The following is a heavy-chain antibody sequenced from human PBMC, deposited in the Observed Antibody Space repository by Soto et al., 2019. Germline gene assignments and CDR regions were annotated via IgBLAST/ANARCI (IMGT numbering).Heavy chain of an antibody. V-gene: IGHV3-30-3*01. J-gene: IGHJ3*02. Sequence: GGSLRLSCAASGFTFSSYAMHWVRQAPGKGLEWVAVISYDGSNKYYADSVKGRFTISRDNSKNTLYLQMNSLRAEDTAVYYCARDRTGYYDFWSGYSADAFDIWGQGTMVTVSS. CDR3: ARDRTGYYDFWSGYSADAFDI. CDR1: GFTFSSYA. D-gene: IGHD3-3*01. CDR2: ISYDGSNK.